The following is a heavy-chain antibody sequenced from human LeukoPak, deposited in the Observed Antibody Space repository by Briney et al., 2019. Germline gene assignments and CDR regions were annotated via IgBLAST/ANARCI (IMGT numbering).Heavy chain of an antibody. D-gene: IGHD2-2*02. CDR3: ARGFECSSTSRYNSPFDP. CDR2: INHSGST. J-gene: IGHJ5*02. CDR1: GGSFSGYY. Sequence: SETLSLTCAVYGGSFSGYYWSWIRQPPGKGLEWIGEINHSGSTNYNPSLKSRVTISVDTSKNQFSLKLSSVTAADTAVYYCARGFECSSTSRYNSPFDPWGQGTLVTVSS. V-gene: IGHV4-34*01.